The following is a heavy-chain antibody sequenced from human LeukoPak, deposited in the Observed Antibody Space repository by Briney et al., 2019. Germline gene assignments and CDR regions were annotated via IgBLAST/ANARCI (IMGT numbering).Heavy chain of an antibody. V-gene: IGHV3-53*01. J-gene: IGHJ4*02. CDR2: IYSNGRT. CDR1: GFTVSNNY. Sequence: PGGSLRLSCAASGFTVSNNYMRWVRQAPGKGLEWVSLIYSNGRTDYTDSVKGRFSTSRDNSKNTMYLQMNSLRAEDTAMYYCAKASANDFWSGYLDYWGQGTLVTVSS. CDR3: AKASANDFWSGYLDY. D-gene: IGHD3-3*01.